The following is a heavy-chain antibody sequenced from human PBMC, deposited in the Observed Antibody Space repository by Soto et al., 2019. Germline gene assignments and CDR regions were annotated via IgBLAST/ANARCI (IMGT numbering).Heavy chain of an antibody. CDR1: GFSFTSYW. J-gene: IGHJ4*02. CDR3: AKHEGYCSSTSCSNFDY. Sequence: GESLKISCKGFGFSFTSYWIAWVRQMPGKGLEWMGTIYPGDSDTSYSPSFQGQVTISADKSINTAYLQWSSLKASDTAMYYCAKHEGYCSSTSCSNFDYWGQGTLVTVSS. D-gene: IGHD2-2*01. CDR2: IYPGDSDT. V-gene: IGHV5-51*01.